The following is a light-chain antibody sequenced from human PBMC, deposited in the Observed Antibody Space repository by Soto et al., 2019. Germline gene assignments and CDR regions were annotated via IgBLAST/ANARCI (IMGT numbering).Light chain of an antibody. CDR3: EHSYSTTPA. J-gene: IGKJ3*01. CDR1: QSISSY. Sequence: DIQMTQSPSSLSASVGDRATITCRASQSISSYLNWYQQKPGKAPKLLIYAASSLQGGVPSWFGGSVSGTDFTPTISGLQPEDFVTYSSEHSYSTTPAVGPGNQVDIE. V-gene: IGKV1-39*01. CDR2: AAS.